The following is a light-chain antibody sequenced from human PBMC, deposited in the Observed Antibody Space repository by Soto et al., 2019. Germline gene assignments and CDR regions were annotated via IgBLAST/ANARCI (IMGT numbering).Light chain of an antibody. CDR3: QQYYSTPLS. CDR2: WAS. CDR1: QSVLYSSNNKHY. J-gene: IGKJ1*01. Sequence: DIVMTQSPDSLAVSLGERATINCKSSQSVLYSSNNKHYLAWYQQKPGQPPKLLIYWASTRESGVPDRFSGSGSGTDVTLAIRSLRAEDVAVYYCQQYYSTPLSFGQGTKVEIK. V-gene: IGKV4-1*01.